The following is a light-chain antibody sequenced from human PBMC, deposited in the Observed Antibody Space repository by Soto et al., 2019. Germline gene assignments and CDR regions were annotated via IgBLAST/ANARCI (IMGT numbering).Light chain of an antibody. CDR2: GAS. CDR3: QEYKNWPPFT. J-gene: IGKJ2*01. Sequence: IWMTQSPAPLSVSPGVIATLSCMSSPSRRSNFAWYQHKSGQAPSLLIFGASSRATGVPARFSGSGSGTEFTLTISSLPSEEVAVYYCQEYKNWPPFTFGQGTKLDIK. CDR1: PSRRSN. V-gene: IGKV3-15*01.